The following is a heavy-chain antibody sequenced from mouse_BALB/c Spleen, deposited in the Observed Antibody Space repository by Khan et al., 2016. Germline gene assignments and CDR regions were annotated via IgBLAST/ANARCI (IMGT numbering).Heavy chain of an antibody. CDR1: GYSITSDYA. J-gene: IGHJ4*01. Sequence: EVKLLESGPGLVKPSQSLSLTCTVTGYSITSDYAWNWIRQFPGNKLEWMGYISYSGSTSYNPSLKSRISITRDTSKNQFFLQLNSVTTEDTATYYCANWDYAMDYWGQGTSVTVSS. V-gene: IGHV3-2*02. D-gene: IGHD4-1*01. CDR3: ANWDYAMDY. CDR2: ISYSGST.